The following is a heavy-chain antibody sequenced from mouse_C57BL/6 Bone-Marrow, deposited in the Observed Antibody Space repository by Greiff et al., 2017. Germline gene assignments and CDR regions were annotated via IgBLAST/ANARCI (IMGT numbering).Heavy chain of an antibody. CDR2: IDPSDSYT. Sequence: QVQLQQPGAELVMPGASVKLSCKASGYTFTSYWMHWVKQRPGQGLEWIGEIDPSDSYTNYNQKFKGQSTLTVDNSSGTAYMRLSTQTSEDSAVYYCAIRGNYYAMDYWGQGTSVTVSS. D-gene: IGHD2-1*01. CDR3: AIRGNYYAMDY. V-gene: IGHV1-69*01. J-gene: IGHJ4*01. CDR1: GYTFTSYW.